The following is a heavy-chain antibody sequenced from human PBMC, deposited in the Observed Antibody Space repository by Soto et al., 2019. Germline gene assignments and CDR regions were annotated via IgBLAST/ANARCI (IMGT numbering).Heavy chain of an antibody. CDR2: INPSSGTT. J-gene: IGHJ3*02. CDR1: GYTFANYH. Sequence: ASVKVSCKASGYTFANYHMHWVRQAPGQGLEWMGIINPSSGTTTYPQKFQGRVTMTRDTSTTTVYMELSSLRSEDTAVYYCARVANYYDSSGYGDHAFDIWGQGTMVTVSS. V-gene: IGHV1-46*01. CDR3: ARVANYYDSSGYGDHAFDI. D-gene: IGHD3-22*01.